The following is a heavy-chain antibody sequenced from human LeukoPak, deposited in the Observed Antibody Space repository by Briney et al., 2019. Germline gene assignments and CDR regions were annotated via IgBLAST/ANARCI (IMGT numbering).Heavy chain of an antibody. V-gene: IGHV3-23*01. J-gene: IGHJ4*02. CDR1: GFTFRSYG. CDR3: TTSLTYYYGSGSYSFDY. CDR2: ITASGGTT. Sequence: PGGSLRLSCAASGFTFRSYGMSWVRQAPGKGLEWVSAITASGGTTYYADFVKGRFTISRDNSKNTLYLQMNSLKTEDTAVYYCTTSLTYYYGSGSYSFDYWGQGTLVTVSS. D-gene: IGHD3-10*01.